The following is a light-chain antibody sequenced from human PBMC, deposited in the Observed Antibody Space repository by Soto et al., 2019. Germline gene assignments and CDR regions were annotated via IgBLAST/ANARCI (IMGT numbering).Light chain of an antibody. CDR1: SSDIGGYDY. CDR2: EVS. J-gene: IGLJ1*01. Sequence: QSVLTQPPSASGSPGQSLTISCTGSSSDIGGYDYVSWYQQHPGKAPELMIYEVSHRPSGVSNRFSGSKSDNTASLTISGLQAEDEADYYCSSYTSISTLYVFGTGTKVTVL. V-gene: IGLV2-14*01. CDR3: SSYTSISTLYV.